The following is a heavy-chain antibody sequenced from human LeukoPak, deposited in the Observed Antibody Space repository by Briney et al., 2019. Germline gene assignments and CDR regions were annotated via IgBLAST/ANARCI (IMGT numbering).Heavy chain of an antibody. CDR3: ARKKYGPGFDY. D-gene: IGHD3-10*01. Sequence: GGSLRLSCAASGFTFSSYSMNWVRQAPGKGLEWVSYISSSSSTIYYADSVKGRFTISRDNAKNSLYLQMNSLRAEDTAVYYCARKKYGPGFDYWGQGTLVTVSS. CDR1: GFTFSSYS. J-gene: IGHJ4*02. CDR2: ISSSSSTI. V-gene: IGHV3-48*04.